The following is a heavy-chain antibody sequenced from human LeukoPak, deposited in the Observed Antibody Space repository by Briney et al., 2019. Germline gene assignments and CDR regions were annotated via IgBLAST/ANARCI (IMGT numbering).Heavy chain of an antibody. V-gene: IGHV3-30*18. CDR2: ISYDGSNK. D-gene: IGHD5-24*01. J-gene: IGHJ2*01. CDR1: GFTFSSYG. Sequence: GGSLRLSCAASGFTFSSYGTHWVRQAPGKGLEWVAVISYDGSNKYYADSVKGRFTISRDNSKNTVYLQMNRLRAEDTAVYYCAKDARRWLQAEVYWYFDLWGRGTLVTVSS. CDR3: AKDARRWLQAEVYWYFDL.